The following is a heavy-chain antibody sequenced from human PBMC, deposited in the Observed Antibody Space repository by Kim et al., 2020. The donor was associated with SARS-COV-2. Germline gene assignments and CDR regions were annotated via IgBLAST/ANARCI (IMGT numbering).Heavy chain of an antibody. D-gene: IGHD3-3*01. Sequence: GGSLRLSCAASGFTFSNAWMSWVRQAPGKGLEWVGRIKSKTDGGTTDYAAPVKGRFTISRDDSKNTLYLQMNSLKTEDTAVYYCTTDLGPYDFWSGSPDYGMDVWGQGTTVTVSS. CDR1: GFTFSNAW. J-gene: IGHJ6*02. V-gene: IGHV3-15*01. CDR3: TTDLGPYDFWSGSPDYGMDV. CDR2: IKSKTDGGTT.